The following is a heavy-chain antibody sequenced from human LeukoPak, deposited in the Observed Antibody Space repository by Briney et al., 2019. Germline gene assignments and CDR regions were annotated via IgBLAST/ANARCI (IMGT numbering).Heavy chain of an antibody. CDR3: ARVLVATTLASENWLDP. CDR2: ITSTRSDI. J-gene: IGHJ5*02. D-gene: IGHD5-12*01. Sequence: GGSLRLSYEASGFSFSGHAMHWVRQAPGKGLEWVSSITSTRSDIYYADSVKGRFTISRDNARNSLFLQMNSLRAEDTAVYYCARVLVATTLASENWLDPWGQGTLVTVSS. CDR1: GFSFSGHA. V-gene: IGHV3-21*01.